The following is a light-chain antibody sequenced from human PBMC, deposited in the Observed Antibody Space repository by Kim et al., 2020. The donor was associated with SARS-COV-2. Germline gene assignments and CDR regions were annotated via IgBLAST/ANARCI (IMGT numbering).Light chain of an antibody. CDR3: NSRDSSGNHLV. CDR2: GKN. Sequence: SSELTQDPAVSVALGQTVRITCQGDSLRSYYASWYQQKPGQAPVLVIYGKNNRPSGIPDRFSGSSSGTTASLTIPGAQAEDEADYYCNSRDSSGNHLVFG. CDR1: SLRSYY. J-gene: IGLJ3*02. V-gene: IGLV3-19*01.